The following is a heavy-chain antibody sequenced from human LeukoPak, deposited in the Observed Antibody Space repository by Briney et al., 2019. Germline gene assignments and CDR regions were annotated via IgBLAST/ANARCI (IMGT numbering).Heavy chain of an antibody. CDR2: INPSGGST. CDR3: ARASDNCSGGSCYSESTFDY. J-gene: IGHJ4*02. CDR1: GYTFTSYY. V-gene: IGHV1-46*01. D-gene: IGHD2-15*01. Sequence: GASVKVSCKASGYTFTSYYMHWVRQAPGQGLEWMGIINPSGGSTSYAQKFQGRVTMTRDMSTSTVYMELSSLRSEDTTVYYCARASDNCSGGSCYSESTFDYWGQGTLVTVSS.